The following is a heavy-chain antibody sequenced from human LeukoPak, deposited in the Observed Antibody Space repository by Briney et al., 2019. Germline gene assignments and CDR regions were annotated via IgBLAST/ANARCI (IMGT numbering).Heavy chain of an antibody. Sequence: PGGSLRLSCAASGFTFSDYYMSWVRQAPGKGLELVSGIYGSDDKTVYGDAVKGRFTISRDNSKNTLYLQMNSLRADDTAVYYCAKTQGCYDAWGQGALVTVSS. V-gene: IGHV3-23*01. CDR2: IYGSDDKT. D-gene: IGHD3-10*02. CDR1: GFTFSDYY. CDR3: AKTQGCYDA. J-gene: IGHJ5*02.